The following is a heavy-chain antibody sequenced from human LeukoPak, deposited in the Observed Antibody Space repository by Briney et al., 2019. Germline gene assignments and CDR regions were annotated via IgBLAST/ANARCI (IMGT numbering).Heavy chain of an antibody. CDR3: ARGKKKTYYYDSSGSTYDAFDI. D-gene: IGHD3-22*01. V-gene: IGHV1-69*05. CDR1: GGTFSSYA. CDR2: IIPIFGTA. Sequence: GASVKVSCKXSGGTFSSYAISWVRQAPGQRLEWMGRIIPIFGTANYSQKFQGRVTITTDESTSTAYMELSSLRSEDTAVYYCARGKKKTYYYDSSGSTYDAFDIWGQGTMVTVSS. J-gene: IGHJ3*02.